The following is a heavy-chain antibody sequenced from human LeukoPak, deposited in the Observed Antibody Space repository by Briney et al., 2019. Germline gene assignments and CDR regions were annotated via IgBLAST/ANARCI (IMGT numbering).Heavy chain of an antibody. CDR1: GYSISSGYY. V-gene: IGHV4-38-2*02. J-gene: IGHJ6*03. Sequence: SETLSLTCTVSGYSISSGYYWGWIRQPPGKGLEWIGNIYHSGSTYYNPSLKSRVTISVDTSKNQFSLKLRSVTAADTAVYFCARAITMFRYMDVWGKGTTVTVSS. CDR2: IYHSGST. CDR3: ARAITMFRYMDV. D-gene: IGHD3-10*01.